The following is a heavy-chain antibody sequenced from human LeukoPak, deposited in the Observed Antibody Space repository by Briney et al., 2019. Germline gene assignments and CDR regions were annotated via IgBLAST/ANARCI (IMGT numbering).Heavy chain of an antibody. V-gene: IGHV1-2*02. D-gene: IGHD6-13*01. CDR3: ARTPGIAAAELGYYSDY. Sequence: ASVKVSCKASGYTFTGYYMHWVRQAPGQGLEWMGGINPNSGGTNYAQKFQGRVTMTRDTSSSTAYMELSRMRSADTAVYYCARTPGIAAAELGYYSDYWGQGTLVTVSS. CDR2: INPNSGGT. CDR1: GYTFTGYY. J-gene: IGHJ4*02.